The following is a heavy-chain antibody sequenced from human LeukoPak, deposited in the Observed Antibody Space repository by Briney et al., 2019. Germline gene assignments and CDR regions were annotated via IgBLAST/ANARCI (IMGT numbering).Heavy chain of an antibody. J-gene: IGHJ4*02. CDR3: ARVTPVVGDPKEDY. CDR1: GGSISGYY. D-gene: IGHD3-10*01. Sequence: PSETLSLTCTVSGGSISGYYWNWIRQPPGKGLEWIGYIYSSGSTNYNSSLKSRVTISVDTSKNQFSLKLSSVTAADTAVYYCARVTPVVGDPKEDYWGQGTLVTVSS. CDR2: IYSSGST. V-gene: IGHV4-59*01.